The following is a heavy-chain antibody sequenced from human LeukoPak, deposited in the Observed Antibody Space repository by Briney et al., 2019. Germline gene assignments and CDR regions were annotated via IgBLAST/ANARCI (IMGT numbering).Heavy chain of an antibody. V-gene: IGHV3-30*02. CDR2: IRYDGSNK. J-gene: IGHJ4*02. Sequence: PGGSLRLSCAASGFTFSSYGMHWVRQAPGKGLEWVAFIRYDGSNKYYADSVKGRFTISRDNSKNTLYLQMNSLRAEDTAVYYCAKDWDNYDILTGYYADYWGQGTLVTVSS. CDR3: AKDWDNYDILTGYYADY. D-gene: IGHD3-9*01. CDR1: GFTFSSYG.